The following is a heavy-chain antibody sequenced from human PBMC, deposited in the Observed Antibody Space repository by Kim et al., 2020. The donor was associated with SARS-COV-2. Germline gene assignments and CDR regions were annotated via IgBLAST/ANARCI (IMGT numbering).Heavy chain of an antibody. CDR3: ARGDTSGYLFAY. V-gene: IGHV7-4-1*02. D-gene: IGHD3-22*01. J-gene: IGHJ4*02. CDR2: ISTKTGNP. CDR1: GYTFTTYP. Sequence: ASVKVSCKASGYTFTTYPLHWLRQAPGQGPELMGWISTKTGNPTYVQGFTGRFVFSFDTSVSTAYLQISSLKAEDTAVYYCARGDTSGYLFAYWGQGSLV.